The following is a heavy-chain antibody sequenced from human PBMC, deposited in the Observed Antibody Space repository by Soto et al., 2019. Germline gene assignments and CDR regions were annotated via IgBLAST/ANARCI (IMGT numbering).Heavy chain of an antibody. D-gene: IGHD4-17*01. CDR2: ISGSGGST. Sequence: GSLRLSCAASGFTLSSYARSWVRQAPGKGLEWVSAISGSGGSTYYADSVKGRFTISRDNSKNTLYLQMNSLRAEDTAVYYCAKCLTTVTTGFDYWGQGTLVTVSS. J-gene: IGHJ4*02. V-gene: IGHV3-23*01. CDR3: AKCLTTVTTGFDY. CDR1: GFTLSSYA.